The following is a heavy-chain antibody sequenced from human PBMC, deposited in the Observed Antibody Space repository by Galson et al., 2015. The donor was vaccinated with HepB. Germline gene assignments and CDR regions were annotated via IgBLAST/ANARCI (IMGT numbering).Heavy chain of an antibody. D-gene: IGHD3-22*01. CDR3: AKDYLPYYDRWGSYSDPYYFDY. V-gene: IGHV3-23*01. J-gene: IGHJ4*02. Sequence: SLRLSCAASGFTFNYHAMNWVRQAPGKGLEWVASISGSGGSTYYADSVKGRFTVSRDNSLDTVDLQMDSLRVDDTAVYYCAKDYLPYYDRWGSYSDPYYFDYWGQGTLVTVSS. CDR2: ISGSGGST. CDR1: GFTFNYHA.